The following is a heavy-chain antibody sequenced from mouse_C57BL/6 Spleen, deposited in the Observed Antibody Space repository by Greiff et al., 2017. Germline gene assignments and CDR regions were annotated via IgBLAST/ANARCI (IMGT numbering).Heavy chain of an antibody. CDR1: GYTFNSYW. V-gene: IGHV1-74*01. CDR3: ANPCYVAGSSFAY. J-gene: IGHJ3*01. D-gene: IGHD2-12*01. Sequence: VKLQQPGAELVKPGASVKVSCKASGYTFNSYWMHWVKQRPGQGLEWIERINHSDRDTNYNQKLKGKATLTVDKSSITAYMQLSILTSEDSAVYYCANPCYVAGSSFAYWGQGALVTVSA. CDR2: INHSDRDT.